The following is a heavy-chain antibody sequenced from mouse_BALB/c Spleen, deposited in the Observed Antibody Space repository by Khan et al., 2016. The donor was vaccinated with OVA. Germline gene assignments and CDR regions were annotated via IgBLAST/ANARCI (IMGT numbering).Heavy chain of an antibody. CDR2: IYPGSDNT. V-gene: IGHV1-77*01. CDR3: TREWAAWFPY. J-gene: IGHJ3*01. CDR1: GYTFTDYN. Sequence: QVQLKQSGAELARPGASVKLSCKASGYTFTDYNINWMRQRTGQGLEWIGEIYPGSDNTYYNERFKGKATLNVDKSFSTAYMHLSSLTSEDSAVYFCTREWAAWFPYWGQGTLVTVSA.